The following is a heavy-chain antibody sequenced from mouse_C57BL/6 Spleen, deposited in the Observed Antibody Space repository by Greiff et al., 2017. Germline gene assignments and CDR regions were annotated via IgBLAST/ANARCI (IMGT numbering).Heavy chain of an antibody. CDR2: INPSNGGT. CDR1: GYTFTSYW. J-gene: IGHJ2*01. Sequence: QVQLQQPGTELVQPGASVKLSCKASGYTFTSYWMHWVKQSPGQGLEWIGNINPSNGGTNYNEKFKSKATLTVDKSSSTAYMQLSSLTSEDSAVYYCARCPYGNSYYFDYWGQGTTLTVSS. D-gene: IGHD2-1*01. CDR3: ARCPYGNSYYFDY. V-gene: IGHV1-53*01.